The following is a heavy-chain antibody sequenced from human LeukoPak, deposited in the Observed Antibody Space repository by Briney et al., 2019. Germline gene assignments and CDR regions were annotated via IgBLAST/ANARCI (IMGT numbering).Heavy chain of an antibody. Sequence: PGGSLRLSCAASGFTFSSYAMSWVRQAPGKGLEWVSAISGSVGSTYYADSVKGRFTISRDNSKNTLYLQMNSLRAEDTAVYYCAKSHNNYDILTGYLDYYYMDVWGKGTTVTVSS. CDR3: AKSHNNYDILTGYLDYYYMDV. V-gene: IGHV3-23*01. CDR2: ISGSVGST. J-gene: IGHJ6*03. D-gene: IGHD3-9*01. CDR1: GFTFSSYA.